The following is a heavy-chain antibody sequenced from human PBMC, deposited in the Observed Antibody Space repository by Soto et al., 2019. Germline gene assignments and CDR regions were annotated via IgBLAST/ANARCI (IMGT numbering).Heavy chain of an antibody. V-gene: IGHV4-61*01. Sequence: QVQLQESGPGLVKPSETLSLTCTVSGGSVSSGSYYWSWIRQPPGKGLEWIGYIYYSGSTNYNPSLKSRVTISVDTSKNQFSLKLSSVTAADTAVYYCARERRTYSGSLPTDYWGQGTLVTVSS. D-gene: IGHD1-26*01. CDR2: IYYSGST. CDR3: ARERRTYSGSLPTDY. J-gene: IGHJ4*02. CDR1: GGSVSSGSYY.